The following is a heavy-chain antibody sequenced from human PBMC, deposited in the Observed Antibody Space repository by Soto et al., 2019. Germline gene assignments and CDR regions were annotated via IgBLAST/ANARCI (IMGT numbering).Heavy chain of an antibody. Sequence: SQTLSLTCAISGDSVSSNSAAWNWIRQSPSGGLEWLGRKYYRSKWYNDYAVSVKSRITINPDTSKNQFSQQLNSVTPEDTVVYYCARDLGMGNIAARPYYFDYWGQGTLVTVSS. CDR2: KYYRSKWYN. J-gene: IGHJ4*02. D-gene: IGHD6-13*01. CDR3: ARDLGMGNIAARPYYFDY. CDR1: GDSVSSNSAA. V-gene: IGHV6-1*01.